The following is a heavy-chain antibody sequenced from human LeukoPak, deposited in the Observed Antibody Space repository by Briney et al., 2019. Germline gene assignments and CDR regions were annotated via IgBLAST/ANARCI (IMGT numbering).Heavy chain of an antibody. D-gene: IGHD5-24*01. V-gene: IGHV4-61*08. CDR3: ARRDGDYGMDV. CDR2: LYYSGST. J-gene: IGHJ6*02. Sequence: SETLSLTCTVSGGSISSGGYYWSWIRQHPGKGLEWIGYLYYSGSTNYNPSLKSRVTISVDTSKNQFSLKLSSVTAADTAVYYCARRDGDYGMDVWGQGTTVTVSS. CDR1: GGSISSGGYY.